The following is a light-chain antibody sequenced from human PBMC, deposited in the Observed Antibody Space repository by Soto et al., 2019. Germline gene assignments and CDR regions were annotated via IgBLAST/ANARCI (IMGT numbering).Light chain of an antibody. CDR1: QSISNH. V-gene: IGKV1-39*01. Sequence: IQMTQSPSSLSASVEHRVTITCRASQSISNHLNWYQQKPGKAPKLLIFAASSWQSGVPSRFSGSGSGTDFTLTISSLEPEDFAIYYCQQRNGTPPITFGQGTRLEIK. CDR3: QQRNGTPPIT. CDR2: AAS. J-gene: IGKJ5*01.